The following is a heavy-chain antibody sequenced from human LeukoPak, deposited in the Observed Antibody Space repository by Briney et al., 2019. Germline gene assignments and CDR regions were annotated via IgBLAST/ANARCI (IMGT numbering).Heavy chain of an antibody. CDR3: ARDLSGSDNY. D-gene: IGHD1-26*01. V-gene: IGHV3-20*04. CDR2: INWNGGST. CDR1: GFTFDDYA. J-gene: IGHJ4*02. Sequence: GGSLRLSCAASGFTFDDYAMSWVRQGPRKGLEWVSGINWNGGSTGYADSVKGRFTISRDNAKNSLYLQMNSLRAEDTALYFCARDLSGSDNYWGQGILVSVSS.